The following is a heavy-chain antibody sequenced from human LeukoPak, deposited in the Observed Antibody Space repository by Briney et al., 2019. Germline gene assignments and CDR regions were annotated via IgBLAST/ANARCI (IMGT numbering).Heavy chain of an antibody. CDR3: ARDRHYYGSGSLLSGQYYYYGMDV. CDR2: IYYSGST. J-gene: IGHJ6*02. D-gene: IGHD3-10*01. V-gene: IGHV4-4*02. Sequence: KSSETLSLTCAVSGGSISSSKWWSWVRQPPGKGLEWIGYIYYSGSTNYNPSLKSRVTISVDTSKNQFSLKLSSVTAADTAVYYCARDRHYYGSGSLLSGQYYYYGMDVWGQGTTVTVSS. CDR1: GGSISSSKW.